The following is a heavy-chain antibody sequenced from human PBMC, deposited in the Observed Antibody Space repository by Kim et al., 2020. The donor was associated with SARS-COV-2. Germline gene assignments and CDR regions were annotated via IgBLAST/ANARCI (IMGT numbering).Heavy chain of an antibody. Sequence: TVKGRFTISRDNAKNSLYLQMNSLRAEDTAVYYCARDKIAAADLNWFDPWGQGTLVTVSS. CDR3: ARDKIAAADLNWFDP. D-gene: IGHD6-13*01. J-gene: IGHJ5*02. V-gene: IGHV3-11*06.